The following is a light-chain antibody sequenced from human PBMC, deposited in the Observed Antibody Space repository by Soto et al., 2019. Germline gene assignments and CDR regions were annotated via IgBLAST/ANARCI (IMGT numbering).Light chain of an antibody. CDR2: EVS. J-gene: IGLJ2*01. CDR3: CSYAGSSTYVV. CDR1: SRDVGNYNL. V-gene: IGLV2-23*02. Sequence: QSALTQSASVSGSPGQSITISCTGSSRDVGNYNLVSWYQQHPGKAPKLMIYEVSKRPSGVAHRFSGSKSGNTASLTISGLQGEDEADYYCCSYAGSSTYVVFGGGTKLTVL.